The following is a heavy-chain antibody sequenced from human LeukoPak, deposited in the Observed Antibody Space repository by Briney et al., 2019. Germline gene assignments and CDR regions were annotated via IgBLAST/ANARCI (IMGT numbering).Heavy chain of an antibody. Sequence: WGSLRLSCAASGFTVSSNYISWGRQDPGKGLECVSFIYSGGTTYYADTVKGRFTISRDNAKNSLYLQMNSLRAEDTAVYYCARDGPREYYDYVWGSYLNWYFDLWGRGTLVTVSS. CDR3: ARDGPREYYDYVWGSYLNWYFDL. V-gene: IGHV3-53*01. CDR1: GFTVSSNY. D-gene: IGHD3-16*02. J-gene: IGHJ2*01. CDR2: IYSGGTT.